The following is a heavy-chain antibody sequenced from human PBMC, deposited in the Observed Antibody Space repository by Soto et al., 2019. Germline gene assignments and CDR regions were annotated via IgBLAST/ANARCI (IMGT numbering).Heavy chain of an antibody. V-gene: IGHV1-18*01. CDR3: ARDLAAGMIDY. J-gene: IGHJ4*02. CDR1: GYTFTSYG. CDR2: ISAHNGNT. Sequence: ASVKVSCKASGYTFTSYGISWVRQAPGQGLEWMGWISAHNGNTKYAQKVQGRVTMTTDTSTSTAYMELRSLRPDDTAVYYCARDLAAGMIDYWGQGTLVTVSS. D-gene: IGHD6-13*01.